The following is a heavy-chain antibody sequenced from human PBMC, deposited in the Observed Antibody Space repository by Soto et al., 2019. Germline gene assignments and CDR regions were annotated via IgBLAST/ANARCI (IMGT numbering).Heavy chain of an antibody. CDR1: GFSLTTSGVG. Sequence: QITLNESGPTVVRPTETLTLTCRFSGFSLTTSGVGVGLVRQSPGKAPEWLALIYWDDDKRYRESLKSRLTLTKNTSKNQVVLTVANLDPTDTATYYCAHRVLRTVFGLVTTTAIYFDFWGKGTPVAVSS. CDR3: AHRVLRTVFGLVTTTAIYFDF. V-gene: IGHV2-5*02. CDR2: IYWDDDK. J-gene: IGHJ4*02. D-gene: IGHD3-3*01.